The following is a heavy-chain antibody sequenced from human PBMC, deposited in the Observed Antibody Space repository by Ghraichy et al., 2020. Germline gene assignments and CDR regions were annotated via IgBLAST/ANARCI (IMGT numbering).Heavy chain of an antibody. J-gene: IGHJ6*02. Sequence: SETLSLTCTVSGGSINNYYWSWIRQPPGKGLEWIGFIYYSGGANYNPSLKRRATISVDASMTQFSLRLSSVTAADTAGYYCARDRAVFGPGGMDFWGQGTTATVSS. CDR2: IYYSGGA. D-gene: IGHD3-3*01. CDR3: ARDRAVFGPGGMDF. V-gene: IGHV4-59*01. CDR1: GGSINNYY.